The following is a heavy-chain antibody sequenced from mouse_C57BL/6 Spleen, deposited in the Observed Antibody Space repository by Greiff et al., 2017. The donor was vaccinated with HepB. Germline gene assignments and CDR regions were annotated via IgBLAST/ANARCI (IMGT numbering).Heavy chain of an antibody. V-gene: IGHV1-55*01. CDR3: ASLYDGYLPNAMDY. Sequence: QVQLKQPGAELVKPGASVKMSCKASGYTFTSYWITWVKQRPGQGLEWIGDIYPGSGSTNYNEKFKSKATLTVDTSSSTAYMQLSSLASEDSAVYYCASLYDGYLPNAMDYWGQGTSVTVSS. CDR1: GYTFTSYW. D-gene: IGHD2-3*01. J-gene: IGHJ4*01. CDR2: IYPGSGST.